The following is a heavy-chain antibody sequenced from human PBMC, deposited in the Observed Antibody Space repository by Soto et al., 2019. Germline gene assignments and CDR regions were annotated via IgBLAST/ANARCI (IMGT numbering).Heavy chain of an antibody. CDR2: ISHDGGDK. V-gene: IGHV3-30*18. CDR1: GFTFSTTG. J-gene: IGHJ5*02. Sequence: QVHLVESEGGVVQPGRSLKLSCAASGFTFSTTGMHWVRQAPGKGLEWVAMISHDGGDKHYTDSVKGRFTISRDTSKNTLYLQMNSLRPEDTAMYHCAKDLYGAGWYNYFDPWGQGTLVTVSS. CDR3: AKDLYGAGWYNYFDP. D-gene: IGHD6-19*01.